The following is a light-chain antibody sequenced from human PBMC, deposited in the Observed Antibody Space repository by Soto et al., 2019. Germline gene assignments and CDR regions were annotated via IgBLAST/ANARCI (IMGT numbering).Light chain of an antibody. CDR3: QQHGQWPIT. V-gene: IGKV3D-15*01. J-gene: IGKJ5*01. CDR2: DAS. Sequence: EVVMTQSPATLPVSPGGRATLSCSASQSVSSYLAWYQQKPGQAPRLLIYDASNRATGIPDRFSGSGSGTEFTLTISSLQPEDFATYYCQQHGQWPITFGQGTRLEIK. CDR1: QSVSSY.